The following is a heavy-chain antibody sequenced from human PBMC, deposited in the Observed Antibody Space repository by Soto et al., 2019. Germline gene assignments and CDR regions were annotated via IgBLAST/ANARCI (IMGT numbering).Heavy chain of an antibody. J-gene: IGHJ4*02. CDR2: ISGNGGAT. V-gene: IGHV3-23*01. Sequence: GGSLRLSCAASGLSFGAYAMNWVRQAPGKGLEWVSVISGNGGATYYADSVKGRFTISRDNSKNTLYLQMNSLRVEDTAVYYCARDLPTITTVFLEYWGQGTLVTVSS. D-gene: IGHD4-17*01. CDR1: GLSFGAYA. CDR3: ARDLPTITTVFLEY.